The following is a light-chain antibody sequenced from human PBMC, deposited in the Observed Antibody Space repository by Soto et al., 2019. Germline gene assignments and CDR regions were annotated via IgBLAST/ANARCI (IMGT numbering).Light chain of an antibody. V-gene: IGKV3-15*01. CDR3: QQYNNWPLT. Sequence: EIVMTQSPATLSVSPGERATLSCRASQSVSSDLAWYQQKPGRAPRLLVYGTSSRATTIPVRATGIPARFSGSGSETEFTLTINSLQSEDSAVYYCQQYNNWPLTFGQGTRLDIK. CDR2: GTS. CDR1: QSVSSD. J-gene: IGKJ5*01.